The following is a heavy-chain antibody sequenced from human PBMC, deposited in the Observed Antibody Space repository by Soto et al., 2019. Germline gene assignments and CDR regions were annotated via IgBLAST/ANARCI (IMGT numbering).Heavy chain of an antibody. J-gene: IGHJ3*02. CDR3: TRDRVLEWLDHDAFDI. CDR2: IRSKAYGGTT. D-gene: IGHD3-3*01. V-gene: IGHV3-49*03. CDR1: GFTFGDYA. Sequence: GGSLRLSCTASGFTFGDYAMSWFRQAPGKGLEWVGFIRSKAYGGTTEYAASVKGRFTISRDDSKSIAYLQMNSLKTEDTAVYYCTRDRVLEWLDHDAFDIWGQGTMVTVSS.